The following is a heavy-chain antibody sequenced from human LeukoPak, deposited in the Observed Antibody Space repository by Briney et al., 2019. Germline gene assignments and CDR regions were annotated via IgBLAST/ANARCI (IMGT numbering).Heavy chain of an antibody. J-gene: IGHJ4*02. CDR1: GYTFTSYD. V-gene: IGHV1-8*01. D-gene: IGHD3-22*01. CDR2: MNPNSGNT. CDR3: ARGYYYDSEYYFDY. Sequence: ASVKVSCKASGYTFTSYDINWVRQATGQGLEWTGWMNPNSGNTGYAQKFQGRVTMTRNTSISTAYMELSSLRSEDTAVYYCARGYYYDSEYYFDYWGQGTLVTVSS.